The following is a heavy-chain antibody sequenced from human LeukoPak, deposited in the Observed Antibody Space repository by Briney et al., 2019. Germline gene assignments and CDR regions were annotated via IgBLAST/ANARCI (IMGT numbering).Heavy chain of an antibody. Sequence: RGSLRLSCAASGFTFSSYWMHSGRHAPRKGLVWVSRINSDVRTTSYTASAKGGFTISRANAKTTLYLQINSLRARDTAVYYCARDFVETAYWGQETLVTVSS. CDR1: GFTFSSYW. D-gene: IGHD5-24*01. CDR2: INSDVRTT. CDR3: ARDFVETAY. V-gene: IGHV3-74*01. J-gene: IGHJ4*02.